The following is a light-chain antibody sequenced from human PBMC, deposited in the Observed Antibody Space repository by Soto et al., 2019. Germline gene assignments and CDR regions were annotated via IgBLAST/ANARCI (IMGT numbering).Light chain of an antibody. V-gene: IGKV3-20*01. CDR2: AAS. J-gene: IGKJ3*01. CDR1: QSVSSSY. CDR3: QHYGSSQFT. Sequence: EIVLTQSPGTLSLSPGERATLSCRASQSVSSSYLAWYQQKPGQAPRLLIYAASSRATGIPDRFSGSGSGTDFTLTISRLEPEDFAVYYCQHYGSSQFTFGPGTKADIK.